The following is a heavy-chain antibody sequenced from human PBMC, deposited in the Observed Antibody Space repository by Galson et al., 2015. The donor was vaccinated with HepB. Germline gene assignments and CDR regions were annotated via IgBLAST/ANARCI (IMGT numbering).Heavy chain of an antibody. Sequence: SVKVSCKASGGTFNTYAINWVRQAPGQGLEWMGGILPLFGTVNYAQKFQGRVTITADESTSTAYVELSSLRSEDTAVYYCARAHGDYGLGAFDIWGQGTMVTVSS. CDR2: ILPLFGTV. V-gene: IGHV1-69*13. CDR1: GGTFNTYA. J-gene: IGHJ3*02. CDR3: ARAHGDYGLGAFDI. D-gene: IGHD4-17*01.